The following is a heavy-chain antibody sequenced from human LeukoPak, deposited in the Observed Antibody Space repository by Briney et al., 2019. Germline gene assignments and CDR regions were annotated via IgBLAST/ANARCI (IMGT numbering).Heavy chain of an antibody. CDR2: ISAYNGNT. J-gene: IGHJ3*02. D-gene: IGHD1-26*01. V-gene: IGHV1-18*01. Sequence: ASVKVSCKASGYTFTSYVISWVRQAPGQGLEGMGWISAYNGNTNYAQKLQGRVSMTTDTSTSTEYMELRRLKSDDTAVYCCVRDRAKGGSNAFDIWGRGTMVSVSS. CDR1: GYTFTSYV. CDR3: VRDRAKGGSNAFDI.